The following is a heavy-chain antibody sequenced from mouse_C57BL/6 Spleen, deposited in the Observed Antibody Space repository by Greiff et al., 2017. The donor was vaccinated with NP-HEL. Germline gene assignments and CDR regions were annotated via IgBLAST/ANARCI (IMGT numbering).Heavy chain of an antibody. J-gene: IGHJ1*03. CDR1: GYTFTSYT. CDR3: ARTYGYDWYFDV. V-gene: IGHV1-4*01. Sequence: QVQLQQSGAELARPGASVKMSCKASGYTFTSYTMHWVNQRPGQGLEWIGYINPSSGYTKYNQKFKDKATLTADKSSSTAYMQLSSLTSEDSAVYYCARTYGYDWYFDVWGTGTTVTVSS. D-gene: IGHD2-2*01. CDR2: INPSSGYT.